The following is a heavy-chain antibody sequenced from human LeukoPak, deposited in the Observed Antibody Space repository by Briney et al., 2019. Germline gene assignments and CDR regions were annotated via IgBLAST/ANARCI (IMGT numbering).Heavy chain of an antibody. Sequence: SETLSLTCTVSGDSISSGNYWGWIRQPPGKGLEWIGSIFHTGSTYFNLSLKSRVTISVDTSKNQFSLKLSSVTAADTAVYYCARLSKVVPAAISRAYYMDVWGKGTTVTVSS. CDR2: IFHTGST. J-gene: IGHJ6*03. D-gene: IGHD2-2*02. CDR1: GDSISSGNY. CDR3: ARLSKVVPAAISRAYYMDV. V-gene: IGHV4-38-2*02.